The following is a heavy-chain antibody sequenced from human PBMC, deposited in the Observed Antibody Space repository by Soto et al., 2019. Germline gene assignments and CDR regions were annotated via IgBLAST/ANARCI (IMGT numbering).Heavy chain of an antibody. CDR1: GFIFNSYG. Sequence: PGGSLRLSCAAPGFIFNSYGMHWVRQVPGKGLEWVAVISYDGSNKDYADSVKGRFTISRDNSKNTLYLQMNSLRAEDTAVYYCAKDKVYYYDYYGMDVWGQGTTVTVSS. V-gene: IGHV3-30*18. CDR3: AKDKVYYYDYYGMDV. D-gene: IGHD3-22*01. CDR2: ISYDGSNK. J-gene: IGHJ6*02.